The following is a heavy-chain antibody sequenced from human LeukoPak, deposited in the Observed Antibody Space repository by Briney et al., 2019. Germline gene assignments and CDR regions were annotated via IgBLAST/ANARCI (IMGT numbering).Heavy chain of an antibody. Sequence: PGGSLRLSCAASGFTFTTYGMSWVRQAPGKGLKWVSAISGSGGNTYYADSVKGRFTISRDNSRNTLSLQMNSLRAEDTAVYYCAKVIPDSRGRGHDGFDYWGQGTLVTVSS. CDR3: AKVIPDSRGRGHDGFDY. V-gene: IGHV3-23*01. J-gene: IGHJ4*02. CDR2: ISGSGGNT. D-gene: IGHD5-12*01. CDR1: GFTFTTYG.